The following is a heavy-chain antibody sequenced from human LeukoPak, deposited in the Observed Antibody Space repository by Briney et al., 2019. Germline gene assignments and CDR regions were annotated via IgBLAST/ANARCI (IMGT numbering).Heavy chain of an antibody. V-gene: IGHV3-64*05. Sequence: GGSLRLSCSASGFTFSSYAMHWVRQAPGKGLEYGSAISSNGATTYYADSVKGRFTISRDNSKNTLYFQMSSLRPEDTAVYYCVKIVMAGGYFDYWGQGTLVTVSS. CDR2: ISSNGATT. D-gene: IGHD3-16*01. J-gene: IGHJ4*02. CDR3: VKIVMAGGYFDY. CDR1: GFTFSSYA.